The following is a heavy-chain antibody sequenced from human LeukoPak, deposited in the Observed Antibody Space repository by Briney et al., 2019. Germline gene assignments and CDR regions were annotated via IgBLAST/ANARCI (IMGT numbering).Heavy chain of an antibody. J-gene: IGHJ4*02. CDR3: ARRGDGGRSFDY. Sequence: GGSLRLSCAASGFTVSSYWMHWVRQAPGKGLEWVSLIYVDGRTYYADSVKGRFTISRDNSKNTLYLQVNSLRAEDTAVYYCARRGDGGRSFDYWGQGTLVTVSS. V-gene: IGHV3-53*01. CDR1: GFTVSSYW. CDR2: IYVDGRT. D-gene: IGHD4-23*01.